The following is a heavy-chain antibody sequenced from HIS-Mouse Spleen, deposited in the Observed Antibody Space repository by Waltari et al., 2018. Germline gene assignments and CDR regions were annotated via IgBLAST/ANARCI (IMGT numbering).Heavy chain of an antibody. CDR2: INHSGST. D-gene: IGHD4-17*01. CDR1: GGSFSGYY. V-gene: IGHV4-34*01. Sequence: QVQLQQWGAGLLKPSETLSLTCAVYGGSFSGYYWCWIRQPPGKGLEWMGEINHSGSTNYNPSLKSRVTISVDTSKNQFSLKLSSVTAADTAVYYCARGATTVTYYFDYWGQGTLVTVSS. CDR3: ARGATTVTYYFDY. J-gene: IGHJ4*02.